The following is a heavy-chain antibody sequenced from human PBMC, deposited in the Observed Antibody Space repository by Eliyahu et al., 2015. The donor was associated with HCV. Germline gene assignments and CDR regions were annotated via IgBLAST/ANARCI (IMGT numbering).Heavy chain of an antibody. J-gene: IGHJ4*02. V-gene: IGHV3-48*01. CDR2: ISSGTATM. D-gene: IGHD2-15*01. Sequence: VQPGGSLRLSCAASGFTFSSYSMNWVRQAPGKGLEWVSYISSGTATMYYADSVKSRFTISRDNAKNSLYLQMNSLRAEDTAVYYCARGYCSGGSCYWYIDYWGQGTLVTVSS. CDR3: ARGYCSGGSCYWYIDY. CDR1: GFTFSSYS.